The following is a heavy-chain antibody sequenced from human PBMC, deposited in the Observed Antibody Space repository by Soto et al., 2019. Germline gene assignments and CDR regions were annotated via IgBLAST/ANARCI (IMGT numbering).Heavy chain of an antibody. J-gene: IGHJ6*02. V-gene: IGHV4-39*02. CDR3: ARDLWGYCGADCYPLDV. D-gene: IGHD2-21*02. CDR1: GASSSSSSYY. Sequence: SETLSLTCTVSGASSSSSSYYWGWIRQPPGKGLEWIANIFYSGSTYYNPSLKSRVTISVDTSKSQFSLQLSSVTAADTAVYYCARDLWGYCGADCYPLDVWGQGTTVT. CDR2: IFYSGST.